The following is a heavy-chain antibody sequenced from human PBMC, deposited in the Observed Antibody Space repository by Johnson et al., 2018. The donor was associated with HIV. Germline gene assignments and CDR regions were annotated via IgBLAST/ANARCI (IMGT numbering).Heavy chain of an antibody. D-gene: IGHD4-11*01. J-gene: IGHJ3*02. Sequence: QVQLVESGGGLVKPGGSLRLSCAASGFTFSDYYMSWIRQAPGKGLEWVSYISSSGSTIYYADSVKGRFTISRDNAKNSLYLQMNSLKTEDTAVYYCTTPITVTYAFDIWGQGTMVTVSS. CDR2: ISSSGSTI. V-gene: IGHV3-11*01. CDR3: TTPITVTYAFDI. CDR1: GFTFSDYY.